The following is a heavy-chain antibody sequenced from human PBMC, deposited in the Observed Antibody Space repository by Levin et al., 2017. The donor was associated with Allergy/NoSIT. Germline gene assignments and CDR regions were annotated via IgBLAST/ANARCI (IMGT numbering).Heavy chain of an antibody. CDR3: TRSRDCSGGACYRGVFDY. CDR2: IYSGGTT. J-gene: IGHJ4*02. V-gene: IGHV3-66*01. Sequence: GGSLRLSCEASGITVSSHYMSWVRQAPGRGLEWVSSIYSGGTTYYADSVKGRFTISRDNSRDNSKNTLNLQLNTLRAEDTAVYYCTRSRDCSGGACYRGVFDYWGPGILVTVSS. D-gene: IGHD2-15*01. CDR1: GITVSSHY.